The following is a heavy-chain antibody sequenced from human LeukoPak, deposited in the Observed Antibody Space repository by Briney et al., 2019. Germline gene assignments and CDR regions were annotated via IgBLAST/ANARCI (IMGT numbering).Heavy chain of an antibody. CDR3: AKDPKWTSYAFDI. D-gene: IGHD3/OR15-3a*01. Sequence: GGSLRLSCAASGFTFSSYAMSWVRQAPGKGLEWVSAISGSGGSTFYADSVKGRFTISRDNSKNTLYLQMSSLRAEDTAVYYCAKDPKWTSYAFDIWGQGTIVTVSS. CDR1: GFTFSSYA. J-gene: IGHJ3*02. V-gene: IGHV3-23*01. CDR2: ISGSGGST.